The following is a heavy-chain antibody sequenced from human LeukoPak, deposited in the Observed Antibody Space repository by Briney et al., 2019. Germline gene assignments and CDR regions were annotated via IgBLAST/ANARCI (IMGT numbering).Heavy chain of an antibody. CDR3: AKDFSSTPGAGMDV. D-gene: IGHD2-2*01. J-gene: IGHJ6*02. CDR1: GFTFDDYA. Sequence: GGSLRLSCAASGFTFDDYAMHWVRQAPGKGLEWVSGISWNSGSIGYADSVKGRFIISRDNAKNSLYLQMNSLRAEDTALYYCAKDFSSTPGAGMDVWGQGTTVTVSS. V-gene: IGHV3-9*01. CDR2: ISWNSGSI.